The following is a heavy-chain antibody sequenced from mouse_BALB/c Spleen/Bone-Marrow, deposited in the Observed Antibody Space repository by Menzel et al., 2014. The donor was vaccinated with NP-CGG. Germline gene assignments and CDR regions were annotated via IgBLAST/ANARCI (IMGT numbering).Heavy chain of an antibody. J-gene: IGHJ4*01. V-gene: IGHV2-9*02. Sequence: VQLVESGPGLVAPSQSLSITCTVSGFSLTSYGVHWVRQPPGKGLEWLGVIWAGGITNYNSTPMSRLSINKDDSKSKVFLKMNSLQTDDTAMYYCARGGYYKYDEDAMDYWGQGTSVTVSS. CDR3: ARGGYYKYDEDAMDY. D-gene: IGHD2-14*01. CDR2: IWAGGIT. CDR1: GFSLTSYG.